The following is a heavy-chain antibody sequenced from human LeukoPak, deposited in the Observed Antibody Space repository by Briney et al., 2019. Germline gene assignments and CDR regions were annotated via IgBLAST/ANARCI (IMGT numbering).Heavy chain of an antibody. Sequence: GASVKVSCKASGGTFSSYAISWVRQAPGQGLEWMGGIIPIFGTANYAQKFQGRVTITADESTSTAYMELSSLRSEDTAVYYCAREVPDGNWFDPWGQGTLVTVSS. V-gene: IGHV1-69*13. CDR2: IIPIFGTA. CDR1: GGTFSSYA. J-gene: IGHJ5*02. CDR3: AREVPDGNWFDP. D-gene: IGHD1-14*01.